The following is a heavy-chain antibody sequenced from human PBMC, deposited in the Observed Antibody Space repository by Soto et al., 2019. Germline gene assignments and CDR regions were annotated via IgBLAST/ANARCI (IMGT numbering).Heavy chain of an antibody. CDR1: GGSASSTSYY. Sequence: LSLTCTVSGGSASSTSYYWTWIRQPPGKGLEWIGYIHYSGSTNYNPSLQSRVTISVDTSKNHFSLELTSVTAADTAVYYCARAWEPLYFDYWGQGALAPVSS. CDR2: IHYSGST. V-gene: IGHV4-61*01. J-gene: IGHJ4*02. D-gene: IGHD1-26*01. CDR3: ARAWEPLYFDY.